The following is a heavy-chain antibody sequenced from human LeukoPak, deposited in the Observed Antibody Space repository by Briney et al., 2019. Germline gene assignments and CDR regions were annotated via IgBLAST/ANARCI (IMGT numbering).Heavy chain of an antibody. D-gene: IGHD2-2*01. CDR2: MNPNSGNT. Sequence: ASVKVSCKASGYTFTSYDINWVRQATGQGLEWMGWMNPNSGNTGYAQKFQGRVTMTRNTSTSTAYMELSSLRSEDTAVYYCARAPVGYQLLPLYYYYYMDVWGRGTTVTVSS. J-gene: IGHJ6*03. V-gene: IGHV1-8*01. CDR3: ARAPVGYQLLPLYYYYYMDV. CDR1: GYTFTSYD.